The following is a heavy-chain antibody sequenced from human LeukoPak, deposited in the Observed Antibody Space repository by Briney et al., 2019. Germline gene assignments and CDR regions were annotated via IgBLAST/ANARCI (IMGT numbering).Heavy chain of an antibody. CDR3: ARDGGVRGVVDY. D-gene: IGHD3-10*01. V-gene: IGHV4-39*07. CDR1: GDSISSSSDY. Sequence: SETLSLTCTVSGDSISSSSDYWGWIRQPPGKGLEWIGSIYYSGSTYYNPSLKSRVTISVDTSKNQFSLKLSSVTAADTAVYYCARDGGVRGVVDYWGQGTLVTVSS. CDR2: IYYSGST. J-gene: IGHJ4*02.